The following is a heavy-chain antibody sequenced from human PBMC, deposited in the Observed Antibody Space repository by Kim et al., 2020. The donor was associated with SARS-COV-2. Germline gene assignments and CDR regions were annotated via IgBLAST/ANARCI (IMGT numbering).Heavy chain of an antibody. J-gene: IGHJ6*02. V-gene: IGHV3-30*18. D-gene: IGHD1-26*01. CDR1: GFTFSSYG. CDR3: AKGRWELLVYYYYGMDV. Sequence: GGSLRLSCAASGFTFSSYGMHWVRQAPGKGLEWVAVISYDGSNKYYADSVKGRFTISRDNSKNTLYLQMNSLRAEDTAVYYCAKGRWELLVYYYYGMDVWGQGTTVTVSS. CDR2: ISYDGSNK.